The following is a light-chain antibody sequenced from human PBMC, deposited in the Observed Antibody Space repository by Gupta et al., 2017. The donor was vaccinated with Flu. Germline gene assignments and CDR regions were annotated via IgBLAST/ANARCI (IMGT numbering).Light chain of an antibody. CDR3: QVSDDGSDHSCV. CDR2: DDG. Sequence: SSVLTQPPSVSVAPGQTARITCGTDNIGRKSVHWYRQKAGQAPALVVFDDGDRPSGTPERLTGSNSGGAATPTISRVEAGDEADYYCQVSDDGSDHSCVFGGGTKLTVL. V-gene: IGLV3-21*02. J-gene: IGLJ3*02. CDR1: NIGRKS.